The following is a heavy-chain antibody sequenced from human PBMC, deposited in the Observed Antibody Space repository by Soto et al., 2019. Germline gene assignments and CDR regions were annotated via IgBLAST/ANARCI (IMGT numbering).Heavy chain of an antibody. CDR1: GGSFSGYY. CDR2: INHSGST. V-gene: IGHV4-34*01. Sequence: SETLSLTCAVYGGSFSGYYWSWIRQPPGKGLEWIGEINHSGSTNYNPSLKSRVTISVDTSKNQFSLKLSSVTAADTAVYYCARVVSRGPYYYMDVWGKGTTVTVSS. J-gene: IGHJ6*03. D-gene: IGHD3-10*01. CDR3: ARVVSRGPYYYMDV.